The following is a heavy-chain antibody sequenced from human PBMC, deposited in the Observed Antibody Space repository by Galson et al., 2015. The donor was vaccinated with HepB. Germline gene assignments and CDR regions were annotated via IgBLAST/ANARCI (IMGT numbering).Heavy chain of an antibody. D-gene: IGHD2-2*01. Sequence: SLRLSCAASGFTFSSYGMHWVRQAPGKGLEWVAVIWYDGSNKYYADSVKGRFTISRDNSKNTLYLQMNSLRAEDTAMYYCARHTGFCSSTSCYHFDYWGQGTLVTVSS. CDR1: GFTFSSYG. V-gene: IGHV3-33*01. J-gene: IGHJ4*02. CDR3: ARHTGFCSSTSCYHFDY. CDR2: IWYDGSNK.